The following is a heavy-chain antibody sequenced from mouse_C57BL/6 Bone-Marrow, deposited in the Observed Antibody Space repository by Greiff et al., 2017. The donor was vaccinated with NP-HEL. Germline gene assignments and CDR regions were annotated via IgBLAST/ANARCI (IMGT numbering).Heavy chain of an antibody. Sequence: QVQLQQSGAELMKPGASVKLSCKATGYTFTGYWIEWVKQRPGHGLEWIGEILPVSGSTNYNEKFKGKATFTADTSSNTAYMQLSSLTTEDSAIYYCARPQSLYGSSYLAWFAYWGQGTLVTVSA. J-gene: IGHJ3*01. CDR3: ARPQSLYGSSYLAWFAY. V-gene: IGHV1-9*01. CDR1: GYTFTGYW. CDR2: ILPVSGST. D-gene: IGHD1-1*01.